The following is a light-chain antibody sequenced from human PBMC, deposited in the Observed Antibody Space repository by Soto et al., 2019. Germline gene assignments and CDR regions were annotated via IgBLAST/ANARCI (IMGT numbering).Light chain of an antibody. V-gene: IGLV2-11*01. CDR1: TSDVGAYNY. CDR3: CSHAGSYTFS. Sequence: QSALTQPRSVSGSPGQSATISCTGSTSDVGAYNYVSWYQQHPGKAPKLIIYDVSERPSGVPDRFSGSKSGNTASLTISGLQTEDEADYYCCSHAGSYTFSFGGGTSSPS. J-gene: IGLJ2*01. CDR2: DVS.